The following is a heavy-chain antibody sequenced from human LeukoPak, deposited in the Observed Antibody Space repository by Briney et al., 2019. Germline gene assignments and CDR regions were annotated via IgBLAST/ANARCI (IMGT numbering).Heavy chain of an antibody. CDR3: ARDGAVWDEAFDI. CDR1: GFTFSSYS. CDR2: INSDGSST. D-gene: IGHD1-26*01. V-gene: IGHV3-74*01. Sequence: PGGSLRLSCAASGFTFSSYSMNWVRQAPGKGLVWVSRINSDGSSTSYADSVKGRFTISGDNAKNTLYLQMNSLRAEDTAVYYCARDGAVWDEAFDIWGQGTMVTVSS. J-gene: IGHJ3*02.